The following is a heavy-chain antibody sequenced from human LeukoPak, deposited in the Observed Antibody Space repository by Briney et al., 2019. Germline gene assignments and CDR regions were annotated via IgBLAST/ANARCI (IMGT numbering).Heavy chain of an antibody. CDR1: GYSLDSYW. Sequence: GESLKISCQGFGYSLDSYWIGWVRQMPGKGLEWMGIIYPGDSDIRYGPSFEGQVTISADTSITTAYLEWSSLKASDTAIYYCVRPAGTGRWFDPWGQGTLVTVSS. V-gene: IGHV5-51*01. CDR2: IYPGDSDI. D-gene: IGHD2-8*02. J-gene: IGHJ5*02. CDR3: VRPAGTGRWFDP.